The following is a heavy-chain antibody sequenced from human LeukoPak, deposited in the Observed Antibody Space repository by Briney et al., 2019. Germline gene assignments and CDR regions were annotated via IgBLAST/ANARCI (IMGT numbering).Heavy chain of an antibody. CDR2: IYHSGNT. J-gene: IGHJ6*03. D-gene: IGHD2-15*01. V-gene: IGHV4-38-2*02. Sequence: PSETLSLTCTVSGYSISSGYYWGWIRQPPGKGLEWIANIYHSGNTYYNPSLKSRVTISVDTSKNQFSLKLSSVTAADTAVYYCARIDCSGGSCYYMDVWGKGTTVTVSS. CDR3: ARIDCSGGSCYYMDV. CDR1: GYSISSGYY.